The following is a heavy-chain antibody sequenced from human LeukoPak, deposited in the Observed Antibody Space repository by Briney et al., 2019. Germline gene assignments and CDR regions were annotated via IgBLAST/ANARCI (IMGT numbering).Heavy chain of an antibody. CDR1: GFTFSSYA. D-gene: IGHD5-12*01. V-gene: IGHV3-30-3*01. CDR2: ISYDGSNK. Sequence: PGGSLRLSCAASGFTFSSYAMHWVRQAPGKGLEWVAVISYDGSNKYYADSVKGRFTISRDNSKNTLYLQMNSLRAEDTAVYYCARDFTLVATTGLLVYWGQGTLVTVSS. J-gene: IGHJ4*02. CDR3: ARDFTLVATTGLLVY.